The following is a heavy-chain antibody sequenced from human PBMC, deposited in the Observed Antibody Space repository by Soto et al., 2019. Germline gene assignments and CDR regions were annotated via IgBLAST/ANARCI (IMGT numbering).Heavy chain of an antibody. CDR1: GFSLSSSGVA. V-gene: IGHV2-5*01. J-gene: IGHJ5*02. D-gene: IGHD3-22*01. CDR2: VYWNDDK. Sequence: SGPTLVNPTQTLTLTCTFSGFSLSSSGVAVGWIRQPPGKALEWLAVVYWNDDKYYSPSLKSRLTITKDTSKNQVDLTLTNMDPVDTATYYCAHRRGDFPMSWFDPRGKGTQGTVCS. CDR3: AHRRGDFPMSWFDP.